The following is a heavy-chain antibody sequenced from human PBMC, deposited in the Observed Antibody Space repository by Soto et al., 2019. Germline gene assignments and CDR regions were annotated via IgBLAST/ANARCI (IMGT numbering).Heavy chain of an antibody. J-gene: IGHJ4*02. CDR2: ISTSSSHI. CDR3: ARGTAVIANDMNY. V-gene: IGHV3-21*01. D-gene: IGHD2-21*01. Sequence: EVQLVESGGGLVKPGGSLRLSCAASGVTFSTYTMNWVRQAPGKGLEWVSSISTSSSHIYYADSLKGRFTISRDNAKNSLYLQMNSLRPDDTAVYYCARGTAVIANDMNYGGQGTLVSVSS. CDR1: GVTFSTYT.